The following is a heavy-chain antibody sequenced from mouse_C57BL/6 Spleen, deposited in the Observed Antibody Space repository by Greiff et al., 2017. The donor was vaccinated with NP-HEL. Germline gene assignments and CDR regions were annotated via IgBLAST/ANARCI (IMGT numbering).Heavy chain of an antibody. Sequence: QVQLKESGAELVRPGASVKLSCKASGYTFTDYYINWVKQRPGQGLEWIARIYPGSGNTYYNEKFKGKATLTAEKSSSTAYMQLSSLTSEDSAVYFCARSIYYGNYQRAMDYWGQGTSVTVSS. J-gene: IGHJ4*01. V-gene: IGHV1-76*01. CDR1: GYTFTDYY. D-gene: IGHD2-1*01. CDR2: IYPGSGNT. CDR3: ARSIYYGNYQRAMDY.